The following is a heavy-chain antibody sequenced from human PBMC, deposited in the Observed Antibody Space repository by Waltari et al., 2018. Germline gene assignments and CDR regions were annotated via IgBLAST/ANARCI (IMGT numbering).Heavy chain of an antibody. CDR3: ARMAAPGRGEKKSGYYFDY. D-gene: IGHD6-13*01. CDR2: IYNSGST. V-gene: IGHV4-38-2*01. CDR1: GYSIRSGYY. Sequence: QVQLQESGPGLVKPSATLSLTCAVSGYSIRSGYYCGWLRQPPGKGLEWIGSIYNSGSTYYNPSLKSRVTISVDTSKNQFSLKLSSVTAADTAVYYCARMAAPGRGEKKSGYYFDYWGQGTLVTVSS. J-gene: IGHJ4*02.